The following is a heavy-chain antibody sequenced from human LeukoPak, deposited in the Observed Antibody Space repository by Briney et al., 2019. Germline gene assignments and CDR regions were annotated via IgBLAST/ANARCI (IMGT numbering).Heavy chain of an antibody. D-gene: IGHD2-15*01. Sequence: PGGSLRLSCAASGFTFTSYWMTWVRQAPGKGLEWLTNINEDGSVKHYVDSVRGRFTISRDNAKSSLYLQMNSLRAEDTAVYYCARERSHCSGGSCYNWFDPWGQGTLVTVSS. CDR1: GFTFTSYW. J-gene: IGHJ5*02. CDR2: INEDGSVK. CDR3: ARERSHCSGGSCYNWFDP. V-gene: IGHV3-7*01.